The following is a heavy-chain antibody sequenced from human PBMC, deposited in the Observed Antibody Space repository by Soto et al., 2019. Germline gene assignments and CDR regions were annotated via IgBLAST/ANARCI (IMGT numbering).Heavy chain of an antibody. CDR1: GGSISSSSYY. CDR3: XRXLVRGAYYGSGSYYPYYGMDV. J-gene: IGHJ6*02. Sequence: SETLSLTCTVSGGSISSSSYYWGWIRQPPGKVLEWIVSIYYSGSTYYNASLKSRVTISLDTSKNQFSLKLSSVTSADTAVYYXXRXLVRGAYYGSGSYYPYYGMDVWGQGTTVT. CDR2: IYYSGST. D-gene: IGHD3-10*01. V-gene: IGHV4-39*01.